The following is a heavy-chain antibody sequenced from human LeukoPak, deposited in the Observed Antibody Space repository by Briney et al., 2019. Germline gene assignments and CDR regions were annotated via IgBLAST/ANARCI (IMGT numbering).Heavy chain of an antibody. CDR2: LNHSGST. J-gene: IGHJ4*02. V-gene: IGHV4-34*01. CDR3: ARVPGRPAAVFDY. D-gene: IGHD2-2*01. Sequence: SETLSLACAVYGGSLSGYSWSWIRQPPGKGLEWIGELNHSGSTNYNPSLKSRVTISVDTSKNQFSLKLSSVTAADSAFYYCARVPGRPAAVFDYWGQGTLVTVSS. CDR1: GGSLSGYS.